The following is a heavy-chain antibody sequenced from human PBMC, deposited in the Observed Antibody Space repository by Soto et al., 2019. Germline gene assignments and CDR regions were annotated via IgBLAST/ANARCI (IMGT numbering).Heavy chain of an antibody. CDR3: ARGPADFWSLAPFDI. J-gene: IGHJ3*02. V-gene: IGHV1-69*02. CDR2: IIPILGIA. CDR1: GGTFSSYT. D-gene: IGHD3-3*01. Sequence: GASVKVSCKASGGTFSSYTISWVRQAPGQGLEWMGRIIPILGIANYAQKFQGRVTITADKSTSTAYMELSSLRSEDTAVYYCARGPADFWSLAPFDIWGQGTMVTVSS.